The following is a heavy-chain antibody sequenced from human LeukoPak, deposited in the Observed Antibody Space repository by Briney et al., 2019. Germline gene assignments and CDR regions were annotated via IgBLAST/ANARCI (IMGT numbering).Heavy chain of an antibody. V-gene: IGHV3-48*03. CDR1: GFTFGSYA. CDR2: ITSSGSTT. CDR3: TKVFYGGNSRDGFDI. D-gene: IGHD4-23*01. Sequence: GGSLRLSCAASGFTFGSYAMTWVRQAPGKGLEWVSYITSSGSTTYYADSVKGRFTISRDNAKNSLYLQMNSLRAEDTAVYYCTKVFYGGNSRDGFDIWGQGTMVTVSS. J-gene: IGHJ3*02.